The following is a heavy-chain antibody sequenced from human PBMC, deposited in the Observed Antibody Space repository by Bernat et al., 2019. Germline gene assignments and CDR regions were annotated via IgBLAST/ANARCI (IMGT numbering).Heavy chain of an antibody. V-gene: IGHV3-30*05. D-gene: IGHD2-2*01. CDR2: ISYDGSSK. Sequence: QVQLVESGGGVVQPGRSLRLSCAASGFSFSSYGMHWVRQAPGKGLEWVAVISYDGSSKYYAESDKGRFTISRDNSKNTLYLQMNSLRAEDTAVYYCAREYCSSTSCREFDYWGQGTLVTVSS. CDR3: AREYCSSTSCREFDY. CDR1: GFSFSSYG. J-gene: IGHJ4*02.